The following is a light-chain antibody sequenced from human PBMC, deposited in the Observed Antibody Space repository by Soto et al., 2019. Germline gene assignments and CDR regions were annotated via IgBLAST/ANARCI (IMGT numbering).Light chain of an antibody. CDR2: DVS. V-gene: IGLV2-14*03. CDR3: SSYTSSSTYVV. CDR1: SSEVGGYNY. J-gene: IGLJ2*01. Sequence: QSALTQPASVSGSPGQSITISCTGTSSEVGGYNYVSWYQHHPGKAPKLMIYDVSNRPSGVSNRFSGSKSGNTASLTISGLQAEDEADYYCSSYTSSSTYVVFGGETKLTVL.